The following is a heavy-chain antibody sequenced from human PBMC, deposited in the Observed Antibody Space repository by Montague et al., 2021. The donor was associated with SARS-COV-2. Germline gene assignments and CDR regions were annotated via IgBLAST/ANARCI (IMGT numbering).Heavy chain of an antibody. D-gene: IGHD3-9*01. Sequence: SETLSLTCTVSGGSINSNSYYWGWIRQPPGQGLEWIGSIYYSGRHYYNPSLKSRVTMSVDTPKSHFSLNLSSVTAADTAVFYCVRGGYSDWLLPFESWGQETLVTVSS. J-gene: IGHJ4*02. CDR2: IYYSGRH. CDR3: VRGGYSDWLLPFES. V-gene: IGHV4-39*02. CDR1: GGSINSNSYY.